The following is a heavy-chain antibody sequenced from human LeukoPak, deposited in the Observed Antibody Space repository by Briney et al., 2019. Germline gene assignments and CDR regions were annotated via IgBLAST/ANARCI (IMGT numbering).Heavy chain of an antibody. CDR1: GFTFSSYA. D-gene: IGHD3-10*01. CDR2: ISGSGST. J-gene: IGHJ4*02. CDR3: AKARGMVRGAIDY. V-gene: IGHV3-23*01. Sequence: GGSLRLSCAASGFTFSSYAMSWVRQAPGKGLEWVSAISGSGSTYYADSVKGRFTISRDNSKNTLYLQMNSLRAEDTAVYYCAKARGMVRGAIDYWGQGTLVTVSS.